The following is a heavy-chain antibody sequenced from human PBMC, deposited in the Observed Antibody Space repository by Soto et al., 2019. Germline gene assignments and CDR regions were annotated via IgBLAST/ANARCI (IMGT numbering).Heavy chain of an antibody. J-gene: IGHJ4*02. V-gene: IGHV3-30-3*01. D-gene: IGHD6-19*01. CDR2: ISYDGSNK. CDR3: ARDREYSSGWYYYFDY. CDR1: GFTFRSYA. Sequence: GGPLRLSCAAPGFTFRSYAMHWVRQAPGKGLEWVAVISYDGSNKYYADSVKGRFTISRDNSKNTLYLQMNSLRAEDTAVYYCARDREYSSGWYYYFDYWGQGTLVTVSS.